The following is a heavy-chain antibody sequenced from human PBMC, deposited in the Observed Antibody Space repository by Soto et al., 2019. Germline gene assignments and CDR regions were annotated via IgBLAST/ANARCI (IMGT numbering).Heavy chain of an antibody. D-gene: IGHD3-10*01. CDR2: INPSGGST. CDR1: GYTFTSYY. V-gene: IGHV1-46*03. CDR3: ARDHKYGSGSYYPYYFDY. J-gene: IGHJ4*02. Sequence: GASVKVSCKASGYTFTSYYMHWVRQAPGQGLEWMGIINPSGGSTSYAQKFQGRVTMTRDTSTSTVYMELSSLRSEDTAVYYCARDHKYGSGSYYPYYFDYWGQGTLVTVSS.